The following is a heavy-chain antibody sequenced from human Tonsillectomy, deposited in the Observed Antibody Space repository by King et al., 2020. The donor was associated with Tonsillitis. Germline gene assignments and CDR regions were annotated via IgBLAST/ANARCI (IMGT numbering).Heavy chain of an antibody. J-gene: IGHJ4*02. D-gene: IGHD4-17*01. V-gene: IGHV1-69*04. CDR3: ARDLPGENYGLDY. CDR2: IIPILGIA. CDR1: GGTFSSYA. Sequence: QLVQSGAEVKKPGSSVKVSCKASGGTFSSYAISWVRQAPGQGLEWMGRIIPILGIANYAQKFQGRVTITADKSTSTAYMELSSLRFEDTAVYYCARDLPGENYGLDYWGQGTLVTVSS.